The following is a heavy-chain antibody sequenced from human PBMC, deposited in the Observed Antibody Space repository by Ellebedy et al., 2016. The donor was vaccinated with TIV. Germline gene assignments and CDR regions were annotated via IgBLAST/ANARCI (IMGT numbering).Heavy chain of an antibody. CDR1: GFTLSSFA. Sequence: GESLKISCAASGFTLSSFAMNWVRQAPGKGLGRVSSIRGSAGSTYYADSVKGRFTISRDNSKNTLYLQMNSLRVEDTARYYCASNVDTAKVRGNYWGQGTLVTVSS. V-gene: IGHV3-23*01. CDR2: IRGSAGST. J-gene: IGHJ4*02. D-gene: IGHD5-18*01. CDR3: ASNVDTAKVRGNY.